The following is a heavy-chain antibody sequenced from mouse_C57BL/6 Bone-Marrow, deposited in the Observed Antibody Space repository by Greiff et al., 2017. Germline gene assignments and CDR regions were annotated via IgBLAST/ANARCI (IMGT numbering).Heavy chain of an antibody. D-gene: IGHD1-1*01. CDR3: AREGLITTPFDY. V-gene: IGHV5-4*01. J-gene: IGHJ2*01. Sequence: EVKVVESGGGLEKPGGSLKLSCAASGFTFSSYAMSWVRQTPEKRLEWVATISDGGSYTYYPDNVKGRFTIYRDNAKNNLYLQMSHLKSEDTAMYYCAREGLITTPFDYWGQGTTLTVSS. CDR1: GFTFSSYA. CDR2: ISDGGSYT.